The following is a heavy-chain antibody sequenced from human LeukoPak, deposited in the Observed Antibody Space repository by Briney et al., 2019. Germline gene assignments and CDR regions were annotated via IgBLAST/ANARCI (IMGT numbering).Heavy chain of an antibody. CDR2: INHSGST. V-gene: IGHV4-34*01. CDR1: GGSFSGYY. CDR3: AGGIAAPPGPYYFDY. J-gene: IGHJ4*02. D-gene: IGHD6-13*01. Sequence: SETLSLTCAVYGGSFSGYYWSWIRQPPGKGLEWIGEINHSGSTNYNPSLKSRVTISVDTSKNQFSLKLSSVTAADPAVYYCAGGIAAPPGPYYFDYWGQGTLVTVSS.